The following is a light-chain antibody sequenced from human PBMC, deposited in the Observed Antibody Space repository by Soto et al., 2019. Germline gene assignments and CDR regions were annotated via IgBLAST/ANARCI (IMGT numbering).Light chain of an antibody. CDR1: QGIGSW. Sequence: DIPMTQSPSTLSASVGDRVSITCRASQGIGSWLAWYQQEPGKAPKLLVFDSSTLQSGVPSRFSGSGSGTEFTLTISSLQPDAFASYYCQHYTSIPTFGQGTRLEI. J-gene: IGKJ2*01. CDR2: DSS. V-gene: IGKV1-5*03. CDR3: QHYTSIPT.